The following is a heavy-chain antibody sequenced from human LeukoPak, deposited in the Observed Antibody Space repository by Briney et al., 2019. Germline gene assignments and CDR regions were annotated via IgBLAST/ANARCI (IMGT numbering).Heavy chain of an antibody. V-gene: IGHV4-59*01. J-gene: IGHJ5*02. CDR2: IFYSGHT. CDR3: TSSMSTDSGPCFDR. Sequence: KSSETLSLTCIVSGDSIGNSYWNWIRQPPGKGLEWIGYIFYSGHTKFNSSLESRVSMSIDTSKNQFSLKLYSVTAADTALYYCTSSMSTDSGPCFDRWGQGTLVTVSS. D-gene: IGHD4-17*01. CDR1: GDSIGNSY.